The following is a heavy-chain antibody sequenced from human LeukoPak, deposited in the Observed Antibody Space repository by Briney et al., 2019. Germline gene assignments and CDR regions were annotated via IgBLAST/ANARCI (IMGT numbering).Heavy chain of an antibody. V-gene: IGHV3-30-3*01. Sequence: GGSLRLSCAASGFTFSSYTMSWVRQAPGKGLEWVAVISYDGSNKYYTDSVKGRFTISRDNSKNTLYLQMNSLRAEDTAVYYCAREHYYDSSGYLGYWGQGTLVTVSS. CDR1: GFTFSSYT. D-gene: IGHD3-22*01. J-gene: IGHJ4*02. CDR2: ISYDGSNK. CDR3: AREHYYDSSGYLGY.